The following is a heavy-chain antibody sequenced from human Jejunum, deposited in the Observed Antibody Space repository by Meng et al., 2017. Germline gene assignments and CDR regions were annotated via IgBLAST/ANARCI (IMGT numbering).Heavy chain of an antibody. CDR2: IKKDGSEQ. Sequence: GGSLRLSCAASGLTLSSYWMSWLRRAPGKGLEWVANIKKDGSEQNYVDSVKGRFTISRDNAKNSLYLQMNSLRAEDTALYYCAQYSGYPIDAFDIWGQGTMVTVSS. J-gene: IGHJ3*02. CDR3: AQYSGYPIDAFDI. CDR1: GLTLSSYW. V-gene: IGHV3-7*01. D-gene: IGHD5-12*01.